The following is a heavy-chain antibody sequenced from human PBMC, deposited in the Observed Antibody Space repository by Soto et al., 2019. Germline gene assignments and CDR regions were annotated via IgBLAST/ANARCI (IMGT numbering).Heavy chain of an antibody. D-gene: IGHD3-3*01. CDR1: GGSISSSGYY. Sequence: SETLSLTCNVSGGSISSSGYYWSWIRQRPGQGLEWIGYIYYSGRTYYNPSLKSQVTISIDTSKTQFSLKLSSVTAADTAVYYCARVQTLFGIIKVFDYWGQGTLVTVSS. V-gene: IGHV4-31*01. CDR2: IYYSGRT. CDR3: ARVQTLFGIIKVFDY. J-gene: IGHJ4*02.